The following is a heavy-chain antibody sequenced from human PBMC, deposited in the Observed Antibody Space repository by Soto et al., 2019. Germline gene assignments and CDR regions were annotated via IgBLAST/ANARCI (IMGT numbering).Heavy chain of an antibody. Sequence: PSETLSLTCTVSGGSISSYYWSWIRQPPGKGLEWIGYIYYSGSTNYNPSLKSRVTISVDTSKNQFSLKLSSVTAADTAVYYCARARNCSGGSCYWFDPWGQGDLVTVSS. CDR3: ARARNCSGGSCYWFDP. D-gene: IGHD2-15*01. V-gene: IGHV4-59*01. CDR1: GGSISSYY. CDR2: IYYSGST. J-gene: IGHJ5*02.